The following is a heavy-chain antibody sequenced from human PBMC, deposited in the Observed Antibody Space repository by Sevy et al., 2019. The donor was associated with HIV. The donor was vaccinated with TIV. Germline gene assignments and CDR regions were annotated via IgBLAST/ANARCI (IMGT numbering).Heavy chain of an antibody. CDR2: IRSKAYGGAT. Sequence: GGSLRLSCTGSGFTFGDYAMSWFRQAPEMGLEWVGFIRSKAYGGATEYAASVKGRFTISRDDSKSIADLQMNSLKTEDTAVYYCTRGYYYDSSGYSDYWGQGTLVTVSS. D-gene: IGHD3-22*01. CDR1: GFTFGDYA. CDR3: TRGYYYDSSGYSDY. J-gene: IGHJ4*02. V-gene: IGHV3-49*03.